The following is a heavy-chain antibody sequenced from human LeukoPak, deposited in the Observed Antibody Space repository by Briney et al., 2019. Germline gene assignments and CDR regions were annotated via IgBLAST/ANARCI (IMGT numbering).Heavy chain of an antibody. CDR1: GFTFSSYW. CDR3: ARDFTGDYGDYCPY. V-gene: IGHV3-74*01. CDR2: INSDGNST. Sequence: GGSLRLSCAASGFTFSSYWMHWVRQAPGKGLVWVSRINSDGNSTSYADSVKGRFTISRDNAKNTLYLQMNSLRAEDTAVYYCARDFTGDYGDYCPYWGQGTLVTVSS. J-gene: IGHJ4*02. D-gene: IGHD4-17*01.